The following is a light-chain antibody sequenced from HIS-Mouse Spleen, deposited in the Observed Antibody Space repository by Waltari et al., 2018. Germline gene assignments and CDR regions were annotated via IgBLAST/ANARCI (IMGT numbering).Light chain of an antibody. CDR2: AAS. J-gene: IGKJ1*01. V-gene: IGKV1-9*01. CDR3: QQLNSYPPT. Sequence: DLLLTQSPSFLSASVGERVIITCRASQGISSYLAWYQQKPGKAPKLLIYAASTLQSGVPSRFSGSGSGTEFTLTISSLQPEDFATYYCQQLNSYPPTFGQGTKVEIK. CDR1: QGISSY.